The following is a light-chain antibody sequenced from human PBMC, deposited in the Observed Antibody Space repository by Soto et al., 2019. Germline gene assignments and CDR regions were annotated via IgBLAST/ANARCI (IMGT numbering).Light chain of an antibody. CDR3: QKRRSWQVT. CDR1: QSINTY. V-gene: IGKV3D-11*02. J-gene: IGKJ5*01. Sequence: ENVLTQSRASLSLSPGEGATLSCRSSQSINTYLAWYQQKPGQDHRLLIYDASKRATGIKARFSGSGSGTNFTLNIRGLEPEEVAVYDCQKRRSWQVTVGQGTRLEVK. CDR2: DAS.